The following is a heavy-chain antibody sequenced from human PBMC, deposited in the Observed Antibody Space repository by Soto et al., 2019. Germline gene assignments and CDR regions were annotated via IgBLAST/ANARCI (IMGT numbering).Heavy chain of an antibody. J-gene: IGHJ4*02. Sequence: EGNLVESGGGLVQPAGSLSLSCAASGFTFRDYWMNWVRQAPGKGLEWVATIKGDGRDKDYVDAVKGRFTISRDSATNSLDLQMNSLRVEATAVYYCVRGSGWVDYWCQGTLVTVSS. CDR3: VRGSGWVDY. V-gene: IGHV3-7*04. CDR2: IKGDGRDK. CDR1: GFTFRDYW. D-gene: IGHD6-19*01.